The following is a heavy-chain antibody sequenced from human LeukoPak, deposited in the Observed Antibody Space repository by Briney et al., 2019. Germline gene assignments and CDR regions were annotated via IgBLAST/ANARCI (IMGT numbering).Heavy chain of an antibody. CDR3: ARDTDWNDAWFDP. CDR1: GGSVSSGSYY. Sequence: SETLSLTCTVSGGSVSSGSYYWSCIRQPPGKGLEWIGYIYYSGSTNYNPSLKSRVTISVDTSKNQFSLKLSSVTAADTAVYYCARDTDWNDAWFDPWGQGTLVTVSS. V-gene: IGHV4-61*01. CDR2: IYYSGST. D-gene: IGHD1-1*01. J-gene: IGHJ5*02.